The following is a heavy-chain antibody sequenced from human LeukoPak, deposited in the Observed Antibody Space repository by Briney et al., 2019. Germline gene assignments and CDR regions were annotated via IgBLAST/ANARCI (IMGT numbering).Heavy chain of an antibody. CDR1: GGTFSSYA. Sequence: SVKVSCKASGGTFSSYAISWVRQAPGQGLEWMGRIIPIFGTANYAQKFQGRVTITTDESTSTAYMELSSLRSEDTAVYYCARDTMDTAMALHIDYWGQGTLVTVSS. CDR3: ARDTMDTAMALHIDY. J-gene: IGHJ4*02. V-gene: IGHV1-69*05. D-gene: IGHD5-18*01. CDR2: IIPIFGTA.